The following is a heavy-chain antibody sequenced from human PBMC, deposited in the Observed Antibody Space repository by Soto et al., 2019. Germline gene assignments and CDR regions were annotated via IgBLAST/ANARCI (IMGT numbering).Heavy chain of an antibody. D-gene: IGHD6-13*01. Sequence: SETLSLTCTVSGVSISSYYWSWIRQPPGKGLEWIGYIYYSGSTNYNPSLKSRVTISVDTSKNQFSLKLSSVTAADTAVYYCARALYSSSWGLDYWGQGTLVTVSS. CDR2: IYYSGST. CDR3: ARALYSSSWGLDY. J-gene: IGHJ4*02. V-gene: IGHV4-59*01. CDR1: GVSISSYY.